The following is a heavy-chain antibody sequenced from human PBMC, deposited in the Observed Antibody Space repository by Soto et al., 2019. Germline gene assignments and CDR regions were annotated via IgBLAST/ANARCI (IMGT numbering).Heavy chain of an antibody. D-gene: IGHD6-19*01. CDR3: ARDRPIAVAGENWFDP. J-gene: IGHJ5*02. CDR1: GYTFTSYG. Sequence: ASVKVSCKASGYTFTSYGISWVRQAPGQGLEWMGWISAYNGNTNYAQKLQGRVTMTTDTSTSTAYMELRSLRSDDTAVYYCARDRPIAVAGENWFDPWGQGTLVTVSS. V-gene: IGHV1-18*01. CDR2: ISAYNGNT.